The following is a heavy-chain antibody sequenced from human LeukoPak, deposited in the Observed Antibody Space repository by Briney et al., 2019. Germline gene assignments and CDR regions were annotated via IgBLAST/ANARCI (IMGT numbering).Heavy chain of an antibody. D-gene: IGHD3-9*01. CDR1: GGSISTYY. V-gene: IGHV4-59*01. Sequence: SETLSLTCTVSGGSISTYYWNWIRQPPGKGLEWSGYIYYSGTTNYNPSLKSRVSMSVDTSKNQFSLTLSSVTAADTAVYYWARHAGRELRYFDWSPAAFDCWGQGTLVTVSS. J-gene: IGHJ4*02. CDR3: ARHAGRELRYFDWSPAAFDC. CDR2: IYYSGTT.